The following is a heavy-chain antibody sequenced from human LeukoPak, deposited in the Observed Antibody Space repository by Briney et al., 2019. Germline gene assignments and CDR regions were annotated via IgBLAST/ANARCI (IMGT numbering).Heavy chain of an antibody. CDR1: GDSVS. V-gene: IGHV6-1*01. CDR3: ARAGSSSWSNWFDP. D-gene: IGHD6-13*01. J-gene: IGHJ5*02. Sequence: SQTPSLTCAISGDSVSRNWIRQSPSRGLEWLGRTYYRSKWYNDYAVSVKSRITINPDTSKNQFSLQLNSVTPEDTAVYYCARAGSSSWSNWFDPWGQGTLVTVSS. CDR2: TYYRSKWYN.